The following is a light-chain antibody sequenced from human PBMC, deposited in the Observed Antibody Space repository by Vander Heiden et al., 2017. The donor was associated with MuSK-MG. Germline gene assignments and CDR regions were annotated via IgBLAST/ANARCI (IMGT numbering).Light chain of an antibody. V-gene: IGKV1-5*01. CDR3: QQDYDYPWT. CDR1: QSISTW. CDR2: TAS. J-gene: IGKJ1*01. Sequence: EIQMAQSPSTLSASLGDRVTITCRASQSISTWLAWYEQKPGKAPKLLISTASSLESGVPSRFSGSGSGTEFTLTISSLQPDDFGTYYCQQDYDYPWTFGQGTKVDI.